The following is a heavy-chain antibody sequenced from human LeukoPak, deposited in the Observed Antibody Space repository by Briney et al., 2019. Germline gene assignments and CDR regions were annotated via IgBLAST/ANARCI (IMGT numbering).Heavy chain of an antibody. CDR3: ARALAVAGTSGDLDY. CDR2: IYYSGST. Sequence: SETLSLTCTVSGGSISSYYWSWIRQPPGKGLEWIGYIYYSGSTNYSPSLKSRVTISVDTSKNQFSLKLSSVTAADTAVYYCARALAVAGTSGDLDYWGQGTLVTVSS. CDR1: GGSISSYY. J-gene: IGHJ4*02. V-gene: IGHV4-59*01. D-gene: IGHD6-19*01.